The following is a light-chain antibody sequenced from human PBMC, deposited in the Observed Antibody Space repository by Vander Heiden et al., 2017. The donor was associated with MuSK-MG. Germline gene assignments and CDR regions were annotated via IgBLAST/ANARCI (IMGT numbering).Light chain of an antibody. J-gene: IGKJ5*01. Sequence: QMSQSLHPLSASVGDRVTITCQASEGNSIYLNWYQQKPRKAPKLLIHDAAELETGVPSRFSGSGTGTDFTFTISSLQPEDIATYYCQRYDNLPPPRGFGQGTRLEIK. CDR2: DAA. CDR3: QRYDNLPPPRG. CDR1: EGNSIY. V-gene: IGKV1-33*01.